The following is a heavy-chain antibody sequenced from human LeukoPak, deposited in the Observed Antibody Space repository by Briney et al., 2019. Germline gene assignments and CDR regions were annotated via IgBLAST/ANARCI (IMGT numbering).Heavy chain of an antibody. V-gene: IGHV3-64*01. CDR1: GFTFSSYS. D-gene: IGHD3-16*02. CDR3: ARAVGVWGSYRYYDY. J-gene: IGHJ4*02. Sequence: GGSLRLSCAASGFTFSSYSMHWARQAPGKGLEYVSAISSNGGSTYYANSVKGRFTISRDNSKNTLYLQMGSLRAEDMAVYYCARAVGVWGSYRYYDYWGQGTLVTVSS. CDR2: ISSNGGST.